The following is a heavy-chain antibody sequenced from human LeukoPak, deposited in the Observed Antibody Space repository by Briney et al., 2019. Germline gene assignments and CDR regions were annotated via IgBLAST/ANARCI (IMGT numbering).Heavy chain of an antibody. CDR2: INPNSGGT. Sequence: ASVKVSCKASGYTFTSYGISWVRQAPGQGLEWMGWINPNSGGTNYAQKFQGRVTMTRDTSISTAYMELSRLRSDDTAVYYCARQKLAAQEAFDIWGQGTMVTVSS. CDR3: ARQKLAAQEAFDI. CDR1: GYTFTSYG. D-gene: IGHD6-6*01. V-gene: IGHV1-2*02. J-gene: IGHJ3*02.